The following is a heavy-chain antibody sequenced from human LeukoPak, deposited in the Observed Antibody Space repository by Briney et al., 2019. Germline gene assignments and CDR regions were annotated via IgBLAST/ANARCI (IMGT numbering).Heavy chain of an antibody. D-gene: IGHD6-19*01. Sequence: GASVKVSCKASGGTFSSYAISWVRQAPGQGLEWMGRIIPILGIANYAQKFQGRVTITADKSTSTAYMELSSLRSEDTAVYYCAIYVLAVAVSYYYGMDVWGQGTTVTVSS. J-gene: IGHJ6*02. CDR2: IIPILGIA. CDR3: AIYVLAVAVSYYYGMDV. CDR1: GGTFSSYA. V-gene: IGHV1-69*04.